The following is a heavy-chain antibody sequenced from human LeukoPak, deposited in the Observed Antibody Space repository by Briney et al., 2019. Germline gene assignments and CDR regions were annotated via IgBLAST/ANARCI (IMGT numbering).Heavy chain of an antibody. Sequence: SETLSLTCTVSGGSIDNSTYYWGWIRQPPGKGLEWIGYIHYSGSTNYSPSLKSRVTISVDTSKNQFSLKLSSVTAADTAVYYCARYRSGWLDDAFDIWGQGTMVTVSS. CDR3: ARYRSGWLDDAFDI. CDR1: GGSIDNSTYY. J-gene: IGHJ3*02. CDR2: IHYSGST. V-gene: IGHV4-61*05. D-gene: IGHD6-19*01.